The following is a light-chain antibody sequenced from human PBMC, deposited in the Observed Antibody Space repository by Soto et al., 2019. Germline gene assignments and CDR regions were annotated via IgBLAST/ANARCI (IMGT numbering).Light chain of an antibody. J-gene: IGKJ4*01. CDR3: QQSYSTPLT. V-gene: IGKV1-39*01. CDR2: TAS. Sequence: DVHMTQSPSALAGSVGDRFTITGGASQRIRNYVNWYPQKPGKAPNLLISTASNLQSGVPSRFSGSRSGTDFTLTISNLQPEDFATYFCQQSYSTPLTFGGGTRWIS. CDR1: QRIRNY.